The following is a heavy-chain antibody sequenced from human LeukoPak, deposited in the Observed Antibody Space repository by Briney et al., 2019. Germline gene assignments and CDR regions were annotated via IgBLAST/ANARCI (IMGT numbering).Heavy chain of an antibody. CDR2: ISSSSSYI. Sequence: GGSLRLSCAASGFTFSSYSMNWVRQAPGKGLEWVSSISSSSSYIYYADSVKGRFTISRDNAKNPLYLQMNSLRAEDTAVYYCARGGKQLWVFDYWGQGTLVTVSS. V-gene: IGHV3-21*01. D-gene: IGHD5-18*01. CDR1: GFTFSSYS. CDR3: ARGGKQLWVFDY. J-gene: IGHJ4*02.